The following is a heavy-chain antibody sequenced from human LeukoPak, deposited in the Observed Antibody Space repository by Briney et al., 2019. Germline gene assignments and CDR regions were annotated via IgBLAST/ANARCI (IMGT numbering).Heavy chain of an antibody. V-gene: IGHV3-30*03. J-gene: IGHJ1*01. CDR2: ISYDGSNQ. Sequence: QPGGSLRLSCAASGFTFSSYAMHWVRQAPGKGLEWVTIISYDGSNQYYADSVKGRFTISRDNSKNTLYLQMNSLRAEDTAVYYCARVDNNGLYSEYFDHWGQGTLVTVSS. CDR3: ARVDNNGLYSEYFDH. CDR1: GFTFSSYA. D-gene: IGHD6-19*01.